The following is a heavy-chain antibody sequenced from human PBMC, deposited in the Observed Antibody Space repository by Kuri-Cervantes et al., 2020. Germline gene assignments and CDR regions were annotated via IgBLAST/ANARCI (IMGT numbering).Heavy chain of an antibody. CDR2: ISSSSSYI. CDR1: GFTFSSYS. Sequence: GESLKISCAASGFTFSSYSMNWVRQAPGKGLEWVSSISSSSSYIYYADSVKGRFTISRDNAKNSLYLQMNSLRAEDTAVYYCARDPPLVGGFDYWGQGTLVTVSS. CDR3: ARDPPLVGGFDY. D-gene: IGHD1-26*01. J-gene: IGHJ4*02. V-gene: IGHV3-21*04.